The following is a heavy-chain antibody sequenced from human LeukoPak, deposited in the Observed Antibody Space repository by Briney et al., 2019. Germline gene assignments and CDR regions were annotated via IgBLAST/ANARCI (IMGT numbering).Heavy chain of an antibody. CDR3: ARRFYDSSAYYDFGY. J-gene: IGHJ4*02. CDR2: ISDSGDAT. V-gene: IGHV3-23*01. D-gene: IGHD3-22*01. Sequence: PGGSLRLSCEVSGFIFSYYGMNWVRQAPGKGLEWVSAISDSGDATYYADSVKGRFTISRDNSKNTLYLQMNSLRAEDTAVYYCARRFYDSSAYYDFGYWGQGTLVTVSS. CDR1: GFIFSYYG.